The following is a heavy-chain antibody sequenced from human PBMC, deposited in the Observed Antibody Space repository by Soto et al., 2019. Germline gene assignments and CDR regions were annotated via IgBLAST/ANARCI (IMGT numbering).Heavy chain of an antibody. CDR2: IYYSGST. Sequence: QVQLQESGPGLVKPSETLSLTCTVSGGSISSYYWSWIRQPPGKGLEWIGYIYYSGSTNYNPSLKSRVTISVDTSKNQFSLKLSSVTAADTAVYYCAGVTEMVYAIRLWGRGTLVTVSS. CDR3: AGVTEMVYAIRL. CDR1: GGSISSYY. D-gene: IGHD2-8*01. J-gene: IGHJ2*01. V-gene: IGHV4-59*01.